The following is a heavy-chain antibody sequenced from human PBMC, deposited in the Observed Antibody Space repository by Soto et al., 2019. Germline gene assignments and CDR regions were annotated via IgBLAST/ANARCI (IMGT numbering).Heavy chain of an antibody. CDR3: ATSPRGMGSYSNPFDM. Sequence: QVQLVQSGAEVEKPGASVQISCKASGYSSTNYAIHWVRQAPGQRLEWMGWINAGNGHTIYSKKFQDRVTITRDTSTRTSYMELSSLGSEDTAVYYCATSPRGMGSYSNPFDMWGQGTKVTVTS. CDR2: INAGNGHT. CDR1: GYSSTNYA. J-gene: IGHJ3*02. D-gene: IGHD3-10*01. V-gene: IGHV1-3*01.